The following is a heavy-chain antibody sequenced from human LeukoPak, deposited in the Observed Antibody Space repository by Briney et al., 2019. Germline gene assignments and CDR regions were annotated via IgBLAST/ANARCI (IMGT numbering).Heavy chain of an antibody. Sequence: ASVKVSCKASGYTFTGYYMHWVRQAPGQGLEWMGWINPNSGGTNYAQKFQGWVTMTRDTSISTAYMELSRLRSDDTAVYYCARDRYSSGFTDYYGMDVWGQGTTATVSS. V-gene: IGHV1-2*04. CDR3: ARDRYSSGFTDYYGMDV. J-gene: IGHJ6*02. CDR2: INPNSGGT. CDR1: GYTFTGYY. D-gene: IGHD6-19*01.